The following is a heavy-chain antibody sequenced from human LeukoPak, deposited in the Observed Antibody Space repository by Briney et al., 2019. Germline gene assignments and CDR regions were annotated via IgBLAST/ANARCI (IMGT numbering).Heavy chain of an antibody. CDR3: ARDMVADSSGYDRGWFDP. V-gene: IGHV4-4*07. J-gene: IGHJ5*02. CDR1: GGSISSYY. Sequence: SETLSLTCTVSGGSISSYYWSWIRQPAGKGLEWIGRIYTSGSTSYNPSLKSRVTMSVDTSKNQFSLKLSSVTAADTAVYYCARDMVADSSGYDRGWFDPWGQGTLVTVSS. CDR2: IYTSGST. D-gene: IGHD3-22*01.